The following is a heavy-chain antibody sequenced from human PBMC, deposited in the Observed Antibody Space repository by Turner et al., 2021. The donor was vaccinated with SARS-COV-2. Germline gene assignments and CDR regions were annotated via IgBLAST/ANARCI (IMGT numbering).Heavy chain of an antibody. D-gene: IGHD1-26*01. V-gene: IGHV4-39*01. Sequence: QLQLQESGPGLVKPSEPLSLPCTASGGPISSSSYYWGWIRQPPGKGLEWIGSIYYSGSTYYNPSLKSRVTIAVDTSKNQFSLKLSSVTAADTAVYYCAGEVVVLTTTHYGMDVWGQGTTVTVSS. J-gene: IGHJ6*02. CDR1: GGPISSSSYY. CDR3: AGEVVVLTTTHYGMDV. CDR2: IYYSGST.